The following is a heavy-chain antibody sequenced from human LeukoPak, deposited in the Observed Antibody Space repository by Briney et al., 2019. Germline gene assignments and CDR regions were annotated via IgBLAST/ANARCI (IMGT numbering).Heavy chain of an antibody. D-gene: IGHD4-17*01. CDR1: GFTFSSYW. J-gene: IGHJ2*01. CDR2: IKEDATES. CDR3: AREGGPYGDFDSDWYFDL. V-gene: IGHV3-7*01. Sequence: PGGSLRLSCAASGFTFSSYWMTWIRQAPGKGLEWVAHIKEDATESRSVDSVKGRFTISRDNAKKSLYLQMNSLRAEDTAVYYCAREGGPYGDFDSDWYFDLWGRGTLVTVSS.